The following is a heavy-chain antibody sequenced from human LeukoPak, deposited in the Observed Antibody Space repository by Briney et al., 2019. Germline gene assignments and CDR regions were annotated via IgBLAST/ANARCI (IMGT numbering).Heavy chain of an antibody. V-gene: IGHV3-30*18. J-gene: IGHJ4*02. CDR3: AKDAGGIAAA. D-gene: IGHD6-13*01. Sequence: GGSLRLSCAASGFTFSSYGMHWVRQAPGKGLEWVAVISYDGSNKYYADSVKGRFTISRDNPKNTLYLQMNSLRAEDTAVYYCAKDAGGIAAAWGQGTLVTVSS. CDR2: ISYDGSNK. CDR1: GFTFSSYG.